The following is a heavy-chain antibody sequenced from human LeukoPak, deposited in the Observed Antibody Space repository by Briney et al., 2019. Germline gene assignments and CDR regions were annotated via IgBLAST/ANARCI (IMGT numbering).Heavy chain of an antibody. CDR1: GFTLSSYS. D-gene: IGHD6-19*01. V-gene: IGHV3-48*01. J-gene: IGHJ4*02. Sequence: PGGSLRLSCATSGFTLSSYSMNWVRQAAGKGLEWVSYISSGSTTIYYADSVKGRFTISRDTAKNSLYLQMNSLRAEDTAVYYCARDVEQWLVRVYYFDYWGQGTLVTVSS. CDR2: ISSGSTTI. CDR3: ARDVEQWLVRVYYFDY.